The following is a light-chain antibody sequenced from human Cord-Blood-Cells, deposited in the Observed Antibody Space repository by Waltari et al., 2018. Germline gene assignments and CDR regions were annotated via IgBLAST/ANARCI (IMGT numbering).Light chain of an antibody. J-gene: IGLJ1*01. CDR3: CSYAGSYTYV. CDR1: SSDVGGYNY. Sequence: QSALTQPRSVSGSPGQSVTISCTGTSSDVGGYNYVSWYQQHPGKAPKLMIYDVSKRRSGTPVRFAGSKSGNTASLTISGLQAEDEADYYCCSYAGSYTYVFGTGTKVTVL. CDR2: DVS. V-gene: IGLV2-11*01.